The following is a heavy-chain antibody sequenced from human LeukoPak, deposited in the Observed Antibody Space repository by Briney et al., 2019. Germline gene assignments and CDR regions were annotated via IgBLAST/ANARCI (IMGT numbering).Heavy chain of an antibody. J-gene: IGHJ4*02. V-gene: IGHV3-43*02. CDR1: GFTFDDYG. CDR3: AKGGYYGSGSYNFDY. CDR2: ITWNGGST. D-gene: IGHD3-10*01. Sequence: GGSLRLSCAASGFTFDDYGMSWVRQAPGKGLEWVSGITWNGGSTYYADSVKGRFTISRDNSKNSLYLQMNSLRTEDTALYYCAKGGYYGSGSYNFDYWGQGTLVTVSS.